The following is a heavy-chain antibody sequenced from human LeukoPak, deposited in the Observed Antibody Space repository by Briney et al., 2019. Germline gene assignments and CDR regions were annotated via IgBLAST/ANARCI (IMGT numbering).Heavy chain of an antibody. Sequence: TGGSLRLSCAASGFTFSSYWMSWVRQAPGKGLEWVANIKQDGSEKYYVDSVKGRFTISRDNAKNSLYLQMNSLRAEDTAVYYCAREGAKDYYFGMDVWGQGTTVTVSS. CDR2: IKQDGSEK. CDR3: AREGAKDYYFGMDV. CDR1: GFTFSSYW. D-gene: IGHD4/OR15-4a*01. J-gene: IGHJ6*02. V-gene: IGHV3-7*01.